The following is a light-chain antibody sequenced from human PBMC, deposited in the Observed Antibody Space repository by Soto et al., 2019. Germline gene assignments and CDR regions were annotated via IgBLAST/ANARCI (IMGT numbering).Light chain of an antibody. CDR1: QSVGSN. CDR3: QQYNQWPPDRT. J-gene: IGKJ1*01. CDR2: GAS. Sequence: EIVMTQSPATLSVSPGERATLSCRASQSVGSNLAGYQQKPGQAPRLLIYGASTRATSIPARFSGSVSGTEFTLTISSLQSEDFAIYFCQQYNQWPPDRTFGQGTKVEIK. V-gene: IGKV3-15*01.